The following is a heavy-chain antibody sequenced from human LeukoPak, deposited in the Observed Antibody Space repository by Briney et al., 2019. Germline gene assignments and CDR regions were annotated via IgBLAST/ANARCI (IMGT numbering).Heavy chain of an antibody. D-gene: IGHD6-6*01. J-gene: IGHJ4*02. CDR3: ARDTRYSSSPYYFDY. Sequence: ASVKVSCKASGYTFTSYGISWVRQAPGQGLEWMGWISAYNGNTNYAQKLQGRVTMTTDTSTSTAYMELRSLRSDDTAVYYCARDTRYSSSPYYFDYWGQGTLVTVSS. CDR2: ISAYNGNT. V-gene: IGHV1-18*01. CDR1: GYTFTSYG.